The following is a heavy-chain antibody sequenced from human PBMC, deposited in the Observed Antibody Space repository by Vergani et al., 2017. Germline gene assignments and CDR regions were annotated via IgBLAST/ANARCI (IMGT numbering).Heavy chain of an antibody. CDR3: AIDGHGSENGGALQL. Sequence: EKQLVQSGSETKKPGESLKISCQAFGYIFSNFWIGWVRQRPGRGREWMGIIYPGDSEVKSNPTFRGQVIFSVDTSVNTAYLQWRSLQASDTATYFCAIDGHGSENGGALQLWGQGTIITVSS. V-gene: IGHV5-51*01. D-gene: IGHD3-10*01. CDR2: IYPGDSEV. CDR1: GYIFSNFW. J-gene: IGHJ3*01.